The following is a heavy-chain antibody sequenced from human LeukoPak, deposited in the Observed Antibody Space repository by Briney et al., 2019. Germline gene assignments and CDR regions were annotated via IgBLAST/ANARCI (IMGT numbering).Heavy chain of an antibody. CDR2: ISSSSSTI. CDR1: GFTFSSYS. D-gene: IGHD2-15*01. J-gene: IGHJ6*03. CDR3: ARDGVANYYYYYMDV. V-gene: IGHV3-48*01. Sequence: GGSLRLSCAASGFTFSSYSMNWVRQAPGKGLEWVSYISSSSSTIYYADSVKGRFTISRDNAKNSLYLQMNSLTAEDTDLYYCARDGVANYYYYYMDVWGKGTTVTVSS.